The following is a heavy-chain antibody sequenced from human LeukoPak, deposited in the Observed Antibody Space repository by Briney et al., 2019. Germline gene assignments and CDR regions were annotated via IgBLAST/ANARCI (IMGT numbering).Heavy chain of an antibody. CDR1: GGSINSYY. D-gene: IGHD3-22*01. J-gene: IGHJ3*02. V-gene: IGHV4-59*08. Sequence: SETLSLTCIVSGGSINSYYWSWIRQPLGKGLEWIGSIYYSGSTKYNPSLKSRVTISVDTSKSQFSLKLNSVTAADTAVYYCARHDDHYNSDDAFDIWGQGTMVTVSS. CDR2: IYYSGST. CDR3: ARHDDHYNSDDAFDI.